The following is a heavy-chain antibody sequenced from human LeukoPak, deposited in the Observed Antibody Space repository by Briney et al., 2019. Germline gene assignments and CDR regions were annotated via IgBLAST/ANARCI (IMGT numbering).Heavy chain of an antibody. V-gene: IGHV3-74*01. CDR3: AKDLRPIRGQFDY. Sequence: GGSLRLSCAASGFSFSSYWMHWVRQAPGKGLVWVSRINIDGSSTTYAESVKGRFTISRDNAKNTLYLQMNSLRAEDTAVYYCAKDLRPIRGQFDYWGQGTLVTVSS. CDR1: GFSFSSYW. CDR2: INIDGSST. J-gene: IGHJ4*02. D-gene: IGHD3-10*01.